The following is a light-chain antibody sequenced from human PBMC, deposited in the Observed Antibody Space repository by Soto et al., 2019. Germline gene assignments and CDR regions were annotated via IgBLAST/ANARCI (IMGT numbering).Light chain of an antibody. V-gene: IGKV2-30*01. CDR2: KIS. CDR3: RQGTSWPYT. CDR1: QSPVTRDGNTY. J-gene: IGKJ2*01. Sequence: DVVMTQSPLSLSVIPGQPASISCRSSQSPVTRDGNTYLNWFHQRPGQSSRRLISKISNRDTRVPNRFIGSGSGTEFTLKISRVEAEDVGIYYCRQGTSWPYTFGQGTKLEI.